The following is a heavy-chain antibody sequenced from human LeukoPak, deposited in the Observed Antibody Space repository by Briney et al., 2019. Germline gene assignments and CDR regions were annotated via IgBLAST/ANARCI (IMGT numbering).Heavy chain of an antibody. Sequence: VASVKVSCKASGYTFTSYGISWVRQAPGQGLEWMGWVSAYNGNTNYAQKLQGRVTMTTDTSTSTAYMELRSLRSDDTAVYYCAREEPEYSSGAFDIWGQGTIVTVSS. CDR2: VSAYNGNT. D-gene: IGHD6-19*01. CDR1: GYTFTSYG. V-gene: IGHV1-18*01. J-gene: IGHJ3*02. CDR3: AREEPEYSSGAFDI.